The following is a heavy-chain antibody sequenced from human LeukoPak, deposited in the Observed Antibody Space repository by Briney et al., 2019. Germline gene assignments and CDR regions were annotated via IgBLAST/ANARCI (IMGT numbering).Heavy chain of an antibody. CDR2: INHSGST. V-gene: IGHV4-34*01. Sequence: PSETLSLTCAVYGGSFSGYYWSWIRQPPGKGLERIGEINHSGSTNYNPSLKSRVTISVDTSKNQFSLKLSSVTAADTAVYYCARGKYDSSAYYFDYWGQGTLVTVSS. D-gene: IGHD3-22*01. CDR3: ARGKYDSSAYYFDY. J-gene: IGHJ4*02. CDR1: GGSFSGYY.